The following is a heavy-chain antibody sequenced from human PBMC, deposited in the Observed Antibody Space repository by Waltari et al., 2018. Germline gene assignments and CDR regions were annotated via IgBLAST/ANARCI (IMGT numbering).Heavy chain of an antibody. V-gene: IGHV1-8*01. CDR2: MNPNSGNT. J-gene: IGHJ4*02. Sequence: QVQLVQSGAEVQKPGAAVKVSCQASGYPFTSSDITGVRQATGQGLEWMGWMNPNSGNTGYAQKFQGRVTMTRNTSISTAYMELSSLRSEDTAVYYCAGHYYDSSGYRDYWGQGTLVTVSS. CDR1: GYPFTSSD. CDR3: AGHYYDSSGYRDY. D-gene: IGHD3-22*01.